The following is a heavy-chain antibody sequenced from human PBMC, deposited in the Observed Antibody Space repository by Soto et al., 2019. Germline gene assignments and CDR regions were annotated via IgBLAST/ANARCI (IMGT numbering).Heavy chain of an antibody. D-gene: IGHD3-16*02. CDR2: IYYSGST. CDR3: VSGPLRLGELSLYNWFDP. CDR1: GGSISSSSYY. Sequence: KTSETLSLTCTVSGGSISSSSYYWGWIRQPPGKGLEWIGSIYYSGSTYYNPSLKSRVTISVDTSKNQFSLKLSSVTAADTAVYYCVSGPLRLGELSLYNWFDPWGQGTLVTVSS. V-gene: IGHV4-39*01. J-gene: IGHJ5*02.